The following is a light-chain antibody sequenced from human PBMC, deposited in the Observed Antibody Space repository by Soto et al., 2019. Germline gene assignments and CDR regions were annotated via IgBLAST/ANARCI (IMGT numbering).Light chain of an antibody. CDR3: QQYKSFST. CDR1: QSISNW. J-gene: IGKJ2*01. CDR2: QAS. V-gene: IGKV1-5*03. Sequence: DIQMTQSPSTLSASVGDRVTITCRASQSISNWLAWYQQKPGNAPRFLISQASTLESGVQSGFIGSGFGAESTLTNSNLQPDDLVTYYCQQYKSFSTFGQRTKLE.